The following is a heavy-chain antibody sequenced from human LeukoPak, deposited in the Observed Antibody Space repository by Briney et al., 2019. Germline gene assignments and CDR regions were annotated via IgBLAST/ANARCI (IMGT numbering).Heavy chain of an antibody. J-gene: IGHJ4*02. CDR1: GGSISSSRYY. Sequence: SETLSLTCTVSGGSISSSRYYWSWIRQPAGKGLEWIGRMYTVGSTNYNPSLKSRVTISVDTSKNQFSLKLSSVTAADTAVYYCARSITMVRGALSFDYWGQGTLVTVSS. D-gene: IGHD3-10*01. CDR3: ARSITMVRGALSFDY. CDR2: MYTVGST. V-gene: IGHV4-61*02.